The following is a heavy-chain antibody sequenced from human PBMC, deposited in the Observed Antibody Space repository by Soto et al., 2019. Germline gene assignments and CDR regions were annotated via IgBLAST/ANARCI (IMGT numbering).Heavy chain of an antibody. Sequence: SDPLSLTCTVSGGTISSSSYYWCWIRQPPGKGLEWIGSIYYSGSTYYNPSLKSRVTISVDTSKNQFSLKLSSVTAADTAVYWGTRMFQNYYYYGMDVWGQGTTVT. V-gene: IGHV4-39*01. D-gene: IGHD1-1*01. CDR3: TRMFQNYYYYGMDV. CDR2: IYYSGST. CDR1: GGTISSSSYY. J-gene: IGHJ6*02.